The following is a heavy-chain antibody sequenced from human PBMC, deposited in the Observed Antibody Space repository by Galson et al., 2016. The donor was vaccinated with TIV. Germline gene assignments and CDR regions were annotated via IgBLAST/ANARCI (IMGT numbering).Heavy chain of an antibody. CDR1: GYTFTAYY. CDR2: INPTNGDT. J-gene: IGHJ2*01. V-gene: IGHV1-2*02. D-gene: IGHD4/OR15-4a*01. Sequence: SCKASGYTFTAYYIHWVRQAPGLGLEWMGWINPTNGDTDYAQKFQGRVTITGDTSITTAYMDLSRLRSDDAAVYYCARGGSLTTNWYFDLWGRGTLVTVSS. CDR3: ARGGSLTTNWYFDL.